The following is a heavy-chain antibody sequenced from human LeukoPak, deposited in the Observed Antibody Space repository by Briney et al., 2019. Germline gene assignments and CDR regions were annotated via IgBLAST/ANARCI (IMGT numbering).Heavy chain of an antibody. V-gene: IGHV3-7*01. Sequence: GGPLRLSCAASGFTFSSHWMSWVRQAPGKGLEWVANIKQDGSEKYYVDSVKGRFTISRDNAKNSLYLQMNSLRAEDTAVYYCARADYYDSSDPYYYYGMDVWGQGTTVTVSS. J-gene: IGHJ6*02. CDR1: GFTFSSHW. D-gene: IGHD3-22*01. CDR3: ARADYYDSSDPYYYYGMDV. CDR2: IKQDGSEK.